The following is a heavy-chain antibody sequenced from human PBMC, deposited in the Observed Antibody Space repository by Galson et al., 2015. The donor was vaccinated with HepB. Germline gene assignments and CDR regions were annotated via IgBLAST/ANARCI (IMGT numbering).Heavy chain of an antibody. V-gene: IGHV3-7*01. J-gene: IGHJ4*02. CDR3: SIMVRRSPFDY. D-gene: IGHD3-10*01. CDR2: IKEDGSET. Sequence: SLRLSCAASGFTFNTFWMSWVRQTPGKGLEWVANIKEDGSETYHVDSVKGRFTISRDNAKNLLYLQMNSLRDEDTAIYYCSIMVRRSPFDYWGQGTLVSVSS. CDR1: GFTFNTFW.